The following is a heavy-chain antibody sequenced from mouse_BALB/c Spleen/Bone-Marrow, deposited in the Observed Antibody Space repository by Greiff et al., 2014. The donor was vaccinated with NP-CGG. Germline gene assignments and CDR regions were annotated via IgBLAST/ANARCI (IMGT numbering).Heavy chain of an antibody. V-gene: IGHV1-82*01. D-gene: IGHD1-1*01. CDR1: GYAFSSSW. J-gene: IGHJ2*01. Sequence: LVESGPELVKPGASVKISCKASGYAFSSSWMNWVKQRPGQGLEWIGRIYPGDGDTNYNGKFKGKATLTADKSSSTAYMQLSSLTSVDSAVYFCARDYYGSSYDYWGQGTTLTVSS. CDR2: IYPGDGDT. CDR3: ARDYYGSSYDY.